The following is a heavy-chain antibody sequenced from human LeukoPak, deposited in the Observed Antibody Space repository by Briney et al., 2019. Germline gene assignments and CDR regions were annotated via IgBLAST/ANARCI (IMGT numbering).Heavy chain of an antibody. J-gene: IGHJ4*02. D-gene: IGHD3-10*01. CDR2: IWFDGSKE. CDR3: ARGGENFFDY. Sequence: PGGSLRLSCAASGFTFSRFGMHWVRQAPDKGPEWVAVIWFDGSKEYYADSVKGRFNISRDNSKNTLYLQLDSLRAGDTAVYYCARGGENFFDYWSQGTLVTVSS. CDR1: GFTFSRFG. V-gene: IGHV3-33*01.